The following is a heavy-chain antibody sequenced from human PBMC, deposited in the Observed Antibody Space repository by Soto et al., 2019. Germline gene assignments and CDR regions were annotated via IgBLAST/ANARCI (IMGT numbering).Heavy chain of an antibody. Sequence: XETLCLTCTISGGSISVYYWSWIRQPPGQALEWIGYIYDSGSPYYNPSLRSRVIISADTSKNQISLKLTSATAADTAVYYCARGVGSSPPRYWGRGTLVTVSS. J-gene: IGHJ4*02. D-gene: IGHD1-26*01. CDR3: ARGVGSSPPRY. V-gene: IGHV4-59*01. CDR2: IYDSGSP. CDR1: GGSISVYY.